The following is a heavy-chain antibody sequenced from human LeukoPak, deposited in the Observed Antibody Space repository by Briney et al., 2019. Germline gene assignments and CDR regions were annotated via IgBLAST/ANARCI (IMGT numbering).Heavy chain of an antibody. V-gene: IGHV1-3*01. CDR1: GYTFTSYA. Sequence: ASVKVSCKASGYTFTSYAMHWVRQAPGQRLEWMGWINAGNGNTKYSQKFQGRVTITADESTSTAYMELSSPRSEDTAVYYCARAKLIIAAAVPGSLRQTQPSQYYYYGMDVWGQGTTVTVSS. CDR3: ARAKLIIAAAVPGSLRQTQPSQYYYYGMDV. D-gene: IGHD6-13*01. CDR2: INAGNGNT. J-gene: IGHJ6*02.